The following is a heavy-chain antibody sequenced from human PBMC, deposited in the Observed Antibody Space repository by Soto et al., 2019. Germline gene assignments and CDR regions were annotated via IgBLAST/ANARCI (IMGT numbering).Heavy chain of an antibody. D-gene: IGHD3-10*01. Sequence: PSQTLSLTCAISGDSVSSNSAAWNWIRQSPSRGLEWLGRTYYRSKWYNDYAVSEKIRIPTTPNTPKTHFSLKRNSLPPGDRAVNYWERGGLKSNTLGRGGWEVWAQGPRVTVP. CDR3: ERGGLKSNTLGRGGWEV. J-gene: IGHJ6*02. CDR1: GDSVSSNSAA. CDR2: TYYRSKWYN. V-gene: IGHV6-1*01.